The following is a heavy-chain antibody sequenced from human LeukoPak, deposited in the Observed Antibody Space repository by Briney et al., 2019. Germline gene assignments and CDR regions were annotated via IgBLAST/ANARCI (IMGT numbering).Heavy chain of an antibody. CDR3: ARDGAYSSSWPIDY. CDR2: INSDGSST. D-gene: IGHD6-13*01. CDR1: GFTFSSYG. J-gene: IGHJ4*02. V-gene: IGHV3-74*01. Sequence: QPGRSLRLSCAASGFTFSSYGMHWVRQAPGKGLVWVSRINSDGSSTSYADSVKGRFTISRDNAKNTLYLQMNSLRAEDTAVYYCARDGAYSSSWPIDYWGQGTLVTVSS.